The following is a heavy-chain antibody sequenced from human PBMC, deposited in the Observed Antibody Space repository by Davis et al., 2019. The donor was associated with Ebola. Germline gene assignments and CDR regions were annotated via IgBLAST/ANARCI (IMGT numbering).Heavy chain of an antibody. D-gene: IGHD4-17*01. CDR3: ARELTVTDRQPLIQSYGMDV. V-gene: IGHV3-30*03. CDR2: ISHDGSNK. J-gene: IGHJ6*02. CDR1: GFTFSNYG. Sequence: GESLKISCAASGFTFSNYGMHWVRQAPGKGLEWVALISHDGSNKYYADSVKGRFTISRDNSKNTLYLQMNSLRIEDTAVYYCARELTVTDRQPLIQSYGMDVWGQGTTVTVSS.